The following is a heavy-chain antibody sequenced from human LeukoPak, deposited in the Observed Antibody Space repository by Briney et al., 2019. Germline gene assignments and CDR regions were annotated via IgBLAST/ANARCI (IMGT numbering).Heavy chain of an antibody. V-gene: IGHV4-39*01. Sequence: SETLSLTCTVSGGSISSSSYYWGWIRQPPGKGLEWIGRIYYSGSTYYNPSLKSRVAISVDTSKNQFSLKLSSVTAADTAVYYCASELVTIFGVVIDLQFDYWGQGTLVTVSS. CDR3: ASELVTIFGVVIDLQFDY. CDR2: IYYSGST. CDR1: GGSISSSSYY. D-gene: IGHD3-3*01. J-gene: IGHJ4*02.